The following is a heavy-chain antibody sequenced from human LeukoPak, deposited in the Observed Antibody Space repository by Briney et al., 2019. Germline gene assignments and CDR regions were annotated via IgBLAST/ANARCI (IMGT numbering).Heavy chain of an antibody. V-gene: IGHV1-18*04. CDR3: ARPIYGSGSFGWFDP. CDR2: ISAYNGNT. J-gene: IGHJ5*02. Sequence: ASVKVSCKAPGYTFTSYGISWVRQAPGQGLEWMGWISAYNGNTNYAQKLQGRVTMTTDTSTSTAYMELRSLRSDDTAVYYCARPIYGSGSFGWFDPWGQGTLVTVSS. D-gene: IGHD3-10*01. CDR1: GYTFTSYG.